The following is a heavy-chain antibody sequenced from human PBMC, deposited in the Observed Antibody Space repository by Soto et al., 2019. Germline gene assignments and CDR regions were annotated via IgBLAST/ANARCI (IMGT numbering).Heavy chain of an antibody. J-gene: IGHJ6*02. CDR1: GYTFSDFD. Sequence: QAHLEQSGAELKRPGASVKVSCKASGYTFSDFDINWLRQASGQGPEWMGWMNAKSGDTFFAQRFPGKFNMTWDTSLSTAYMEVGSLTSDDTAIYYCARGNPFNYAGFDVWGQGTTVAVSS. V-gene: IGHV1-8*01. D-gene: IGHD3-16*01. CDR3: ARGNPFNYAGFDV. CDR2: MNAKSGDT.